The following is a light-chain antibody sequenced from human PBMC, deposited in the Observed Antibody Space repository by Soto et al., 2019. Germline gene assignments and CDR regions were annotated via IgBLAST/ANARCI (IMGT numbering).Light chain of an antibody. J-gene: IGLJ1*01. CDR2: EVS. CDR3: SSCAGSNNPYV. Sequence: QYVLTQPPSASGSPGQSVTISCTGTSSDVGGCKFVSWYQQYPGKAPKLIIYEVSKRPSGVPDRFSGFKSGNTASLTVSGLQAEDEADYYCSSCAGSNNPYVFGTGTKLTVL. CDR1: SSDVGGCKF. V-gene: IGLV2-8*01.